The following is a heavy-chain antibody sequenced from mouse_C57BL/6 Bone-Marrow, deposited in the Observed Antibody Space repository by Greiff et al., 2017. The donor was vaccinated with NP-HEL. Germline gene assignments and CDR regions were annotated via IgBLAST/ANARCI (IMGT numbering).Heavy chain of an antibody. CDR1: GFTFSSYA. CDR2: ISDGGSYT. D-gene: IGHD2-3*01. Sequence: EVNLVESGGGLVKPGGSLKLSCAASGFTFSSYAMSWVRQTPEKRLEWVATISDGGSYTYYPDNVKGRFTISRDNAKNNLYLQMSHLKSEDTAMYYCARDHIDGYYLAWFAYWGQGTLVTVSA. CDR3: ARDHIDGYYLAWFAY. V-gene: IGHV5-4*01. J-gene: IGHJ3*01.